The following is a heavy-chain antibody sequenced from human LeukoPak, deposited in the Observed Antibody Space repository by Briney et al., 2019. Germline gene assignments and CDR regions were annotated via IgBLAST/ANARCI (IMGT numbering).Heavy chain of an antibody. CDR1: GYTFTGYY. D-gene: IGHD1-26*01. J-gene: IGHJ1*01. CDR2: IKPNSGDT. V-gene: IGHV1-2*02. CDR3: VRELEWELLRLGQY. Sequence: ASVKVSCKTSGYTFTGYYMHWVRQAPGQGLEWMGWIKPNSGDTNYAQRFQGRVTMTRDTSISTAYMELSRLGSDDSAVYYCVRELEWELLRLGQYWGQGTLVTVSS.